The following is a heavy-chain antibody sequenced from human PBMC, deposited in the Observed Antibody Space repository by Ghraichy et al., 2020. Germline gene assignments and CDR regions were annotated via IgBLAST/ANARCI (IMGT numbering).Heavy chain of an antibody. CDR3: AVDNWGSYDY. V-gene: IGHV3-72*01. D-gene: IGHD1-26*01. CDR2: IANKANSYAT. Sequence: GGALRLSCAASGFTFSDYSMDWVHQAPGKGLEWVGRIANKANSYATEYAASVKGRITIARDDSKNSLYLQINSLKTEDTAVYYCAVDNWGSYDYWGQGTLVTVSS. CDR1: GFTFSDYS. J-gene: IGHJ4*02.